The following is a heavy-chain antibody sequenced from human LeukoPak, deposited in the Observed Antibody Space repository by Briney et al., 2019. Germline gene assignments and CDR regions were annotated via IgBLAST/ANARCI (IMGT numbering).Heavy chain of an antibody. CDR1: GYTFIGYY. J-gene: IGHJ4*02. CDR3: TRDRSRYFDY. CDR2: INPNNGAT. Sequence: GASVKVSCKASGYTFIGYYMHWVRQAPGQGLVWMGWINPNNGATDYAQKFQGRFTMTRDTSISTVYMELSRLRSDDTAVYYCTRDRSRYFDYWGQGTLVTVSS. D-gene: IGHD3-16*02. V-gene: IGHV1-2*02.